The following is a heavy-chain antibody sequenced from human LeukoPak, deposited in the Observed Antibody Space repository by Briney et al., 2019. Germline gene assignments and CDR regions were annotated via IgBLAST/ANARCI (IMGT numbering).Heavy chain of an antibody. CDR3: AKGRTGWYEGLDY. J-gene: IGHJ4*02. CDR1: GFTFSTYA. V-gene: IGHV3-23*01. D-gene: IGHD6-19*01. CDR2: ISHGGDSA. Sequence: GGSLRLSCTASGFTFSTYAMTWVRQAPGKGLEWVSVISHGGDSAWYADSVKGRFTISRDNSKSTLFLQMNSLRADDTAIYYCAKGRTGWYEGLDYWGQGILVTVSS.